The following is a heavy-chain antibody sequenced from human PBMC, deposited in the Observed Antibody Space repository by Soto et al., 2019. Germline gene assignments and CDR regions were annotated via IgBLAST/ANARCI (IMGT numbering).Heavy chain of an antibody. CDR2: IIPIFGTA. V-gene: IGHV1-69*13. CDR1: GGTFSSYA. D-gene: IGHD2-21*02. Sequence: GASVKVSCKASGGTFSSYAISWVRQAPGQGLEWMGGIIPIFGTANYAQKFQGRVTITADESTSTAYMELSSLRSEDTAVYYCAREGAYCGGDCYSHYYYGMDVWGQGTTVTVSS. J-gene: IGHJ6*02. CDR3: AREGAYCGGDCYSHYYYGMDV.